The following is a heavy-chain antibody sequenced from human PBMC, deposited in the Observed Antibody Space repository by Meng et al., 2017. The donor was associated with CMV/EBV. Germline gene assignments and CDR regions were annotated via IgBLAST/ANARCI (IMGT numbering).Heavy chain of an antibody. Sequence: GQLRPGGVGLLKTSEPLSLTCAVYGGSFSGYYWSWIRQPPGKGLEWIGEINHSGSTNYTPSLKSRVTISVDTSKNQFSLKLSSVTAADTAVYYCASGVGGWFDPWGQGTLVTVSS. CDR1: GGSFSGYY. D-gene: IGHD1-26*01. CDR2: INHSGST. V-gene: IGHV4-34*01. CDR3: ASGVGGWFDP. J-gene: IGHJ5*02.